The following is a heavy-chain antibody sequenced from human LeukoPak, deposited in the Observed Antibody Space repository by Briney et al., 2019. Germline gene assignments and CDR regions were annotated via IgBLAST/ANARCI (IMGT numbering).Heavy chain of an antibody. CDR1: GFTFNNYA. V-gene: IGHV3-64D*06. CDR3: AGGYSGYNNWFAP. CDR2: ISSDGGST. D-gene: IGHD5-12*01. J-gene: IGHJ5*02. Sequence: GGSLRLSCSGSGFTFNNYALHWVRQAPGKGLEYVSGISSDGGSTNYAGSVRGRFTISRDNAKNTLYLQMSGLRAEDTAVYYCAGGYSGYNNWFAPWGQGTLVTVSS.